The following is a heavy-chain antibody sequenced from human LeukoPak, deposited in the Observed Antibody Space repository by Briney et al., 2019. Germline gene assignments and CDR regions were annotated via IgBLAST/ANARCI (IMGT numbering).Heavy chain of an antibody. CDR2: LSTSGGST. Sequence: AGSLRLSCAASGFTFSSYAMGWIRQAPGKGLEWVSGLSTSGGSTYYADSVKGRFTISRDNSKNTLYLQMNSLRAEDTAVYYCATTLLRASTYMDVWGKGTTVTVSS. V-gene: IGHV3-23*01. J-gene: IGHJ6*03. D-gene: IGHD1-1*01. CDR3: ATTLLRASTYMDV. CDR1: GFTFSSYA.